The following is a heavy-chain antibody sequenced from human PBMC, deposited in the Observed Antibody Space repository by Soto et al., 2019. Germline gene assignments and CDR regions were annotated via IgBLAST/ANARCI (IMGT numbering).Heavy chain of an antibody. Sequence: QVQLVQSGAEVKKPGSSVKVSCKASGGTFSSYAISWVRQAPGQGLEWMGGIIPIFGTANYAQKFQGRVTITADESTSTAYMELSSLRSEDTAVYYCEREVTMVRGVINWFDPWGQGTLVTVSS. J-gene: IGHJ5*02. CDR1: GGTFSSYA. CDR2: IIPIFGTA. D-gene: IGHD3-10*01. V-gene: IGHV1-69*01. CDR3: EREVTMVRGVINWFDP.